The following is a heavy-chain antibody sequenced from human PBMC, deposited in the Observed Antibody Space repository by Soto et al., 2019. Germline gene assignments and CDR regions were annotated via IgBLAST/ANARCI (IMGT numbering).Heavy chain of an antibody. D-gene: IGHD6-13*01. V-gene: IGHV4-39*01. Sequence: QLQLQESGPRLVKPSETLSLTCTVSGGAVSSSAYYWGWIRQPPGKGLEWIAIIYYSVKTYYSPSLKSRVTISIDTSKNQISLNLSSVTAADTAVYYCARHEEMASSWFLDYWGRGTLVTVSS. J-gene: IGHJ4*02. CDR2: IYYSVKT. CDR3: ARHEEMASSWFLDY. CDR1: GGAVSSSAYY.